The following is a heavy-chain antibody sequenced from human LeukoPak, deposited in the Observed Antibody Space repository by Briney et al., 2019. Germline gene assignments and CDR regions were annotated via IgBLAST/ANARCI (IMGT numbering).Heavy chain of an antibody. V-gene: IGHV3-74*01. CDR2: INSDGSST. J-gene: IGHJ4*02. Sequence: GGPLRLSCAASGFTFSSYWMHWVRQAPGKGLVWVSRINSDGSSTSYADSVKDRFTISRDNAKNTLYLQMNSLRAEDTAVYYCAREAAVGYCSSTSCSTLDYWGQGTLVTVSS. CDR1: GFTFSSYW. CDR3: AREAAVGYCSSTSCSTLDY. D-gene: IGHD2-2*02.